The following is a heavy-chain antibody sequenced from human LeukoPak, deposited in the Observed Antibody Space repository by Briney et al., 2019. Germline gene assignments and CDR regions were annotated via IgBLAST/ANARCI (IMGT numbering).Heavy chain of an antibody. CDR3: ARFGDYVHDY. J-gene: IGHJ4*02. CDR2: IYYSGST. CDR1: GGSISSYY. Sequence: SETLSLTCTVSGGSISSYYWSWIRQPPGKGLEWIGYIYYSGSTNYNPSLKSRVTISVDTSKNQLSLKLSSVTAADTAVYYCARFGDYVHDYWGQGTLVTVSS. D-gene: IGHD4-17*01. V-gene: IGHV4-59*01.